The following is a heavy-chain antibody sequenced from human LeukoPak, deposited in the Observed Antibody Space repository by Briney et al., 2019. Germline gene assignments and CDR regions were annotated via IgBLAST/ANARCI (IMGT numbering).Heavy chain of an antibody. CDR3: ARAHYYGSGSYYNHDY. V-gene: IGHV4-30-4*08. D-gene: IGHD3-10*01. J-gene: IGHJ4*02. Sequence: SETLSLTCTVSGGSISSGDYYWSWIRQPPGKGLEWIGYIYYSGSTYYNPSLKSRVTISVDTSKNQFSLKLSSVTAADTAVYYCARAHYYGSGSYYNHDYWGQGTLVTVSS. CDR1: GGSISSGDYY. CDR2: IYYSGST.